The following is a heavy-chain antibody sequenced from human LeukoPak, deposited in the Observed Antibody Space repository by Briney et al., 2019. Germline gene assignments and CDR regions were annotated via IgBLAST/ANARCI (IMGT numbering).Heavy chain of an antibody. Sequence: GGSLRLSCATSGFTFSSYWMTWVRQAPGQGLEWVANINLEGSVQWYADSVKGRFTVSRDNTKNSVYLQMNSLRGEDTAVYYCAREGGVADYWGQGTLVTVSS. V-gene: IGHV3-7*01. CDR3: AREGGVADY. CDR1: GFTFSSYW. J-gene: IGHJ4*02. CDR2: INLEGSVQ. D-gene: IGHD3-16*01.